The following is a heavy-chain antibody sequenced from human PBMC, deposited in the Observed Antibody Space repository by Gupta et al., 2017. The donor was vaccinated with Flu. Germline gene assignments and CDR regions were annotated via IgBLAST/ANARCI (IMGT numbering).Heavy chain of an antibody. CDR2: IWYDGSNK. V-gene: IGHV3-33*01. D-gene: IGHD5-12*01. J-gene: IGHJ6*02. CDR1: SYG. CDR3: ARDWLEVAYYYGMDV. Sequence: SYGMHWVRQAPGKGLEWVAVIWYDGSNKYYADSVKGRFTISRDNSKNTLYLQMNSLRAEDTAVYYCARDWLEVAYYYGMDVWGQGTTVTVSS.